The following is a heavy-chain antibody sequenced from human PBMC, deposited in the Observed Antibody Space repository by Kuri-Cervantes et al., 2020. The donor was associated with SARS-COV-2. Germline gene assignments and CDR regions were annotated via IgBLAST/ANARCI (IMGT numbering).Heavy chain of an antibody. CDR1: GFTFSSYG. CDR3: ACGSYPTLGYFDY. D-gene: IGHD1-26*01. Sequence: GESLKISCAASGFTFSSYGMHWVRQAPGKGLEWVAVIWYDGSNKYYADSVKGRFTISRDNSKNTLYLQMNSLRAEDTAVYYCACGSYPTLGYFDYWGQGTLVTVSS. CDR2: IWYDGSNK. V-gene: IGHV3-30*02. J-gene: IGHJ4*02.